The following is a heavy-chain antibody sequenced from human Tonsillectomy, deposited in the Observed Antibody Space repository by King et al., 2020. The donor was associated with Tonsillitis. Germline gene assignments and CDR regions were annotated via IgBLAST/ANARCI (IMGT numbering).Heavy chain of an antibody. CDR1: GFTFSSYA. CDR2: ISGSGGST. V-gene: IGHV3-23*04. J-gene: IGHJ6*02. Sequence: EVQLVESGGGLVQPGRSLRLSCAASGFTFSSYAMSWVRQAPGKGLEWVSAISGSGGSTYYADSVKGRFTISRDNSKNTLYLQMNSLRAEDTAVYYCAKSGARTADNYYYGMDVWGQGTTVTVSS. D-gene: IGHD1-1*01. CDR3: AKSGARTADNYYYGMDV.